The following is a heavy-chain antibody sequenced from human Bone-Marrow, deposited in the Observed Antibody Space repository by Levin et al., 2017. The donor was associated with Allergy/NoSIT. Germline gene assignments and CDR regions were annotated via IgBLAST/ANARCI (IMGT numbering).Heavy chain of an antibody. CDR3: ARDLTLGGDS. J-gene: IGHJ5*01. CDR2: ISSRSTPI. D-gene: IGHD1-26*01. CDR1: GFTFTTYS. V-gene: IGHV3-48*01. Sequence: PGGSLRLSCAASGFTFTTYSMNWVRQAPGKGLEWVSYISSRSTPIYYADSVKGRFTISRDNAKNSLFLQMNNLRADDTAVYYCARDLTLGGDSWGQGTLVTVSS.